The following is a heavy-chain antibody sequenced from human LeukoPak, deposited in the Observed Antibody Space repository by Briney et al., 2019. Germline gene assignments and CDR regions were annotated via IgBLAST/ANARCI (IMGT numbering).Heavy chain of an antibody. CDR1: GGSISSGSYY. J-gene: IGHJ3*02. D-gene: IGHD2-15*01. Sequence: SQTLSLTCTVSGGSISSGSYYWSWIRQPAGKGLEWIGRIYTSGSTNYNPSLKSRVTMSVDTSKNQFSLKLSSVTAADTAVYYCARSLPRAVVVVAATLDTDAFDIWGQGTMVTGSS. CDR3: ARSLPRAVVVVAATLDTDAFDI. CDR2: IYTSGST. V-gene: IGHV4-61*02.